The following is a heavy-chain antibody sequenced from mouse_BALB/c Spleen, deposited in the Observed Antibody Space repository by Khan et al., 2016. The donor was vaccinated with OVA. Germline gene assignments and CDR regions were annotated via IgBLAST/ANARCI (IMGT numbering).Heavy chain of an antibody. Sequence: QVRLQQSGPGLVAPSQSLSITCTISGFSLTNYGVHWVRQPPGKGLEWLVVIWSDGSTTYNSALKSRLTITKDNSKSQDFLKMTSLQTDDTAIYFCARQPYYHYNVMDYWGQGTSVTVSS. CDR2: IWSDGST. J-gene: IGHJ4*01. CDR3: ARQPYYHYNVMDY. D-gene: IGHD2-10*01. CDR1: GFSLTNYG. V-gene: IGHV2-6-1*01.